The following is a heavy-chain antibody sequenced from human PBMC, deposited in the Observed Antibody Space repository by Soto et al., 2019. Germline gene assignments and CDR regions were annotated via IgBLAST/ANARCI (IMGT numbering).Heavy chain of an antibody. D-gene: IGHD6-19*01. CDR1: GFTFSGSA. CDR3: AKAVAVAEYYFDY. CDR2: ISGSGGST. Sequence: EVQLVESGGGLVQPGGSLKLSCAASGFTFSGSAMHWVRQASGKGLEWVSAISGSGGSTYYADSVKGRFTISRDNSKNTLYLQMNSLRAEDTAVYYCAKAVAVAEYYFDYWGQGTLVTVSS. J-gene: IGHJ4*02. V-gene: IGHV3-23*04.